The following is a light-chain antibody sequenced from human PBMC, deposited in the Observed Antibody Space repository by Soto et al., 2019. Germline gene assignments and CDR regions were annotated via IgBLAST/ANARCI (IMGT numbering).Light chain of an antibody. CDR1: SSDIGGYNY. CDR3: SSFTSSSTGV. V-gene: IGLV2-14*01. Sequence: QSALTQPASVSGSPGQSITISCTGTSSDIGGYNYVSWYQQHPGKAPKLMIYEVSNRPSGVYNRFSGSKSGNTASLTISELQAEDEAYYYCSSFTSSSTGVFGGGTKVTVL. CDR2: EVS. J-gene: IGLJ3*02.